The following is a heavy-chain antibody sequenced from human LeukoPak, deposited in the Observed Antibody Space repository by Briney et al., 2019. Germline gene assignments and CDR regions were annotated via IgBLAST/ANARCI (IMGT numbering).Heavy chain of an antibody. CDR1: GDSLNTYY. Sequence: SETLSLTCTVSGDSLNTYYWTWIRQTPGKELEWIGFVASSGTSNYNPSLKSRVSISIDTSKNQFSLKLSSVTAADTAVYYCASASGSYSRAYYFDYWGQGTLVTVSS. J-gene: IGHJ4*02. V-gene: IGHV4-59*01. CDR3: ASASGSYSRAYYFDY. D-gene: IGHD1-26*01. CDR2: VASSGTS.